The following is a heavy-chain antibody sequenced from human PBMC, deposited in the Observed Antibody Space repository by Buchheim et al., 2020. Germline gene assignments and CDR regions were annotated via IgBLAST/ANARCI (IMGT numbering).Heavy chain of an antibody. J-gene: IGHJ4*02. CDR1: GFTFSNAW. CDR2: IKSKTDGGTT. D-gene: IGHD3-3*01. CDR3: SVEGGYDFWRGSNNYHFDY. V-gene: IGHV3-15*07. Sequence: EVQLVESGGGLVKPGGSLRLSCAAPGFTFSNAWMNWVRQAPGKGLEWVGRIKSKTDGGTTDYAAPVKGRFTISRDDSKNTLYLQMNSLKTEDTAVYYCSVEGGYDFWRGSNNYHFDYWGPGTL.